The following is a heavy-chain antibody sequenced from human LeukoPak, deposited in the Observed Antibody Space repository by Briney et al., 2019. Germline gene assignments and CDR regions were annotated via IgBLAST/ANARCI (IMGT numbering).Heavy chain of an antibody. CDR1: GFTFSIYS. D-gene: IGHD1-26*01. V-gene: IGHV3-21*01. CDR3: ARDSAELDY. Sequence: PGGSLRLSCAASGFTFSIYSMNWVGQAPGKGLEWVSSISSSSSYIHYTDSVKGRFTISRDNAKNSLYLQMSSLTAEDTALYYCARDSAELDYWGQGTLVTVSS. CDR2: ISSSSSYI. J-gene: IGHJ4*02.